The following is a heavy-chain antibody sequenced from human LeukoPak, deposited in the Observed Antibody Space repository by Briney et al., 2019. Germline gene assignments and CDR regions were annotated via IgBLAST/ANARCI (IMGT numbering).Heavy chain of an antibody. J-gene: IGHJ4*02. Sequence: PSETLSLTCTVSGGSISSYYWSWIRQPPGKGLEWIGYFYYSGTTTGTTNYSPSLESRVTISVDTSNNQFSLNLSSVTAADTAVYYCARGPLVGGYDYLGQGTLVTVSS. D-gene: IGHD5-12*01. V-gene: IGHV4-59*01. CDR1: GGSISSYY. CDR2: FYYSGTTTGTT. CDR3: ARGPLVGGYDY.